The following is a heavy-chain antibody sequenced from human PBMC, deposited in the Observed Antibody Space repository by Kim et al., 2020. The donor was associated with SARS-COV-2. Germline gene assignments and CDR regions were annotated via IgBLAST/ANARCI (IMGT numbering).Heavy chain of an antibody. CDR1: GGSFSGYY. CDR2: INHSGST. J-gene: IGHJ6*02. D-gene: IGHD3-10*01. CDR3: ARGGFEFGELFWARRYYGMDV. Sequence: SETLSLTCAVYGGSFSGYYWSWIRQPPGKGLEWIGEINHSGSTNYNPSLKSRVTISVDTSKNQFSLKLSSVTAADTAVYYCARGGFEFGELFWARRYYGMDVWGQGTTVTVSS. V-gene: IGHV4-34*01.